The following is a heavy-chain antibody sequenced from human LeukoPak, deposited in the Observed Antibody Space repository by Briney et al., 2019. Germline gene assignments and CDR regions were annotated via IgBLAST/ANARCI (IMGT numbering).Heavy chain of an antibody. CDR1: GFTFSSYG. Sequence: GGSLRLSCAASGFTFSSYGMHWVRQAPGKGLEWVAVIWYDGSNKYYAGSVKGRFTISRDNSKNTLYLQMNSLRAEDTAVYYCARDLRWELQSWAFDIWGQGTMVTVSS. D-gene: IGHD1-26*01. J-gene: IGHJ3*02. V-gene: IGHV3-33*01. CDR2: IWYDGSNK. CDR3: ARDLRWELQSWAFDI.